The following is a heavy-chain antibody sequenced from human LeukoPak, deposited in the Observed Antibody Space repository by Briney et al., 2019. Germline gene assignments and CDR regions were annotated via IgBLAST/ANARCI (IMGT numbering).Heavy chain of an antibody. D-gene: IGHD3-16*02. J-gene: IGHJ4*02. CDR2: IKSDGSST. CDR1: GFTFSSYW. CDR3: AKARLRLGELSCFDY. V-gene: IGHV3-74*01. Sequence: PGGSLRPSCAASGFTFSSYWMHWVRQAPGKGLVWVSRIKSDGSSTSYADSVKGRFTISRDNAKNTLYLQMNSLRAEDTAVYYCAKARLRLGELSCFDYWGQGTLVTVSS.